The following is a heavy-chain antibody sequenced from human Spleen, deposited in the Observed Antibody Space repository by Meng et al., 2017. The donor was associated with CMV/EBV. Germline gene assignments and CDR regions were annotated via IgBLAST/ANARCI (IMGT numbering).Heavy chain of an antibody. CDR2: IIPILDKT. Sequence: TFNNYSISWVRQAPGQGLEWMGGIIPILDKTDYTQQFQGRVTITADKSTSTAYMELSSVKSEDTAMYYCAISTYFSNSVTYYFDYWGQGTLVTVSS. CDR1: TFNNYS. J-gene: IGHJ4*02. V-gene: IGHV1-69*10. D-gene: IGHD4-11*01. CDR3: AISTYFSNSVTYYFDY.